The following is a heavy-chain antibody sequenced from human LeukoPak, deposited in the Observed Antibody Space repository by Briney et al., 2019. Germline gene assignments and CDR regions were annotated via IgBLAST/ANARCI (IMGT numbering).Heavy chain of an antibody. CDR1: GGSFSGYY. J-gene: IGHJ4*02. Sequence: SETLSLTCAVYGGSFSGYYWRWIRQPPGKGLEWIGEINHSGSTNYNPSLKSRVTISVDTSKNQFSLKLSSVTAADTAVYYCARGSYDYVWGSYRWTGGFDYWGQGTLVTVSS. V-gene: IGHV4-34*01. CDR2: INHSGST. D-gene: IGHD3-16*02. CDR3: ARGSYDYVWGSYRWTGGFDY.